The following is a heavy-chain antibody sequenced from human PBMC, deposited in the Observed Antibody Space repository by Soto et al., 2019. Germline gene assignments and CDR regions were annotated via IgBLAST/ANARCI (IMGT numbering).Heavy chain of an antibody. CDR2: ISWNSGTI. D-gene: IGHD2-21*02. J-gene: IGHJ6*02. CDR3: AKSTGVTANGMGV. V-gene: IGHV3-9*03. CDR1: GFSFDDYA. Sequence: EVQVVESGGGLVQPGRSLRLSCAASGFSFDDYAMHWVRQAPGKGLEWVSGISWNSGTIGYADSVKGRFTISRDDAKNSLYLQMNSLRAEDMALYYCAKSTGVTANGMGVWGQGTTVTVSS.